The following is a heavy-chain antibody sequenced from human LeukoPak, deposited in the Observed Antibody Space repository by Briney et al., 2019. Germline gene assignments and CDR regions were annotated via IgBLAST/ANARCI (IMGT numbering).Heavy chain of an antibody. CDR2: IYHSGST. CDR1: GYSISSGYY. J-gene: IGHJ4*02. CDR3: ARGMGGSVHG. V-gene: IGHV4-38-2*01. D-gene: IGHD3-10*01. Sequence: PSETLSLTCAVSGYSISSGYYWGWIRQPPGKGLEWIGSIYHSGSTYYNPSLKSRVTISVDTSKNQFSLKLSSVTAADTAVYYCARGMGGSVHGWGQGTLVTVSS.